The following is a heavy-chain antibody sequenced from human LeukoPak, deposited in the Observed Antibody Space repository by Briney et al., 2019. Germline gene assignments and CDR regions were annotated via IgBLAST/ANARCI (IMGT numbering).Heavy chain of an antibody. CDR3: ARDGYNPALYYMDV. CDR2: ISYDGSNK. Sequence: QTGGSLRLSCAAYGFTFSSYSMHWVRQAPSKGLEWVALISYDGSNKYYADSVKGRFTISRDNSKNTLYVQMNSLRAEDTAVYYCARDGYNPALYYMDVWGKGTTVTVSS. CDR1: GFTFSSYS. J-gene: IGHJ6*03. D-gene: IGHD5-24*01. V-gene: IGHV3-30*04.